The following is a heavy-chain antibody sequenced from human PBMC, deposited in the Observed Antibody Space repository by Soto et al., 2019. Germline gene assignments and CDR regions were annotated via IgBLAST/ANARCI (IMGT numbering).Heavy chain of an antibody. V-gene: IGHV3-30-3*01. Sequence: QVQLVESGGGVVQPGRSLRLSCAASGFTFSSYAMHWVRQAPGKGLEWVAVISYDGSNKYYADSVKGRFTISRDNSKNTLYLQMNSLRAEDTAGYYCARADYCSGGSCPRPAYYYYGMDVWGQGTTVTVSS. CDR3: ARADYCSGGSCPRPAYYYYGMDV. CDR2: ISYDGSNK. J-gene: IGHJ6*02. CDR1: GFTFSSYA. D-gene: IGHD2-15*01.